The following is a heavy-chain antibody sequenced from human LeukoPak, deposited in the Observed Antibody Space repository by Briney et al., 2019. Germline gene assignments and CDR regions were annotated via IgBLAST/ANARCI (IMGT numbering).Heavy chain of an antibody. CDR1: GGSFSGYY. J-gene: IGHJ5*02. Sequence: PSETLSLTCAVYGGSFSGYYWSWLRHPPGKGLEWLGEINHSGSTNYNPSLKSRVTISVDTSKNQFSLQLSSEHGADTDVYYRARLYNWNDEVRPWRQGTLLTVSS. CDR2: INHSGST. CDR3: ARLYNWNDEVRP. D-gene: IGHD1-20*01. V-gene: IGHV4-34*01.